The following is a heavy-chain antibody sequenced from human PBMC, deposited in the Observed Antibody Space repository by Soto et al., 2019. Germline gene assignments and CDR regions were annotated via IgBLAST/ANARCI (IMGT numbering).Heavy chain of an antibody. D-gene: IGHD3-22*01. CDR3: AKGGPYYYGRSGGWFDP. V-gene: IGHV3-33*06. CDR2: IWYDGSNK. CDR1: GFTFSSYG. Sequence: QVQLVESGGGVVQPGRSLRLSCAASGFTFSSYGMHWVRQAPGKGLEWVAVIWYDGSNKYYADSVKGRFTISRDNSKNTLYLHMNRLRAEDTAVYYCAKGGPYYYGRSGGWFDPWGQGTLVTVSS. J-gene: IGHJ5*02.